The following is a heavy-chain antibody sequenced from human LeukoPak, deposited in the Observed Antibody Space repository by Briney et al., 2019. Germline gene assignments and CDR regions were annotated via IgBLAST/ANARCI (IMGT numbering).Heavy chain of an antibody. J-gene: IGHJ4*02. V-gene: IGHV4-34*01. CDR3: ARGGYSYGYDY. D-gene: IGHD5-18*01. CDR1: GGSFSGYY. Sequence: SETLSLTCAVYGGSFSGYYWSWIRQPPGKGLEWIGEINHSGSTNYNPSLKSRVTISVDTSKNQFSLKLSSVTAADTAVYYCARGGYSYGYDYWGQGTLVTVSS. CDR2: INHSGST.